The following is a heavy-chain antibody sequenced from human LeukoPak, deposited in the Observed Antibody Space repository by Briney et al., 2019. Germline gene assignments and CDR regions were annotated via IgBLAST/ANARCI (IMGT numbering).Heavy chain of an antibody. CDR3: ARDASVDTAMAHNWFDP. CDR2: INPSGGST. J-gene: IGHJ5*02. Sequence: ASVKVSCKAPGYTFTSYYMHWVRQAPGQGLEWMGIINPSGGSTSYAQKFQGRVTMTRDTSTSTVYMELSSLRSEDTAVYYCARDASVDTAMAHNWFDPWGQGTLVTVSS. CDR1: GYTFTSYY. V-gene: IGHV1-46*01. D-gene: IGHD5-18*01.